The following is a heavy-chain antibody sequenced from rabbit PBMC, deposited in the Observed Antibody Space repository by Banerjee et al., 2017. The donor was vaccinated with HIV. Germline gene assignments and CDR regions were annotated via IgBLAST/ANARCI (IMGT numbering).Heavy chain of an antibody. J-gene: IGHJ4*01. D-gene: IGHD8-1*01. CDR3: ARNVAGSYYSL. V-gene: IGHV1S40*01. CDR2: IYAGNSGAT. CDR1: GIDFSLYY. Sequence: QSLVESGGGLVQPEGSLTLTCKASGIDFSLYYMSWVRQAPGKGLEWIACIYAGNSGATYYASWAKGRFTISKTSSTTVTLQMTSLTAADTATYFCARNVAGSYYSLWGPGTLVTVS.